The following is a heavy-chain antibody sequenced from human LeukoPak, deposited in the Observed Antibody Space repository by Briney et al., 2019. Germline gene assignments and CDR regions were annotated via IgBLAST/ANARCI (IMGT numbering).Heavy chain of an antibody. J-gene: IGHJ5*02. V-gene: IGHV6-1*01. CDR2: TYYRSKWYN. CDR1: GVSVSSNSAA. Sequence: SQTLSLTCALSGVSVSSNSAAWNWSRQSPSRGLEWLGRTYYRSKWYNDYAVSVKSRITINPGTSKNQFSLQLNSVTPEDTAVYYCAREAWDIEGDNWFDPWGQGTLVTVSS. D-gene: IGHD2-15*01. CDR3: AREAWDIEGDNWFDP.